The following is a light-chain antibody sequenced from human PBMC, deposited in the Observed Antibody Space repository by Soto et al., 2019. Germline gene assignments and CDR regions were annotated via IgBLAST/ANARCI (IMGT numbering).Light chain of an antibody. J-gene: IGKJ4*01. CDR2: AAS. V-gene: IGKV1-9*01. CDR3: QQFKVYTLT. CDR1: QGITDF. Sequence: DIQLTQSPSFLSASVGDRVTISCRASQGITDFLAWYQQKPGKAPKLLIYAASTLQSGVPSRFSGSASGTEFTLTISSLQPEDFATYFCQQFKVYTLTFGGGAMLEIK.